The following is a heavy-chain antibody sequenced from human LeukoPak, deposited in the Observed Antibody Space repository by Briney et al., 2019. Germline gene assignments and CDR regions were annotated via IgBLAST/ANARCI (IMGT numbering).Heavy chain of an antibody. J-gene: IGHJ3*02. V-gene: IGHV3-30*04. D-gene: IGHD3-10*01. CDR3: TRVFGSVGLYVFDI. Sequence: PGRSLRLTCAASGFTLSRYAMHWVRQAPGKGLEWVAVISHDGSNKYYADSVKGRFSISRDNSKNTLYLQMNSQRAEDTAVYYCTRVFGSVGLYVFDIWGQGTMVTVSS. CDR1: GFTLSRYA. CDR2: ISHDGSNK.